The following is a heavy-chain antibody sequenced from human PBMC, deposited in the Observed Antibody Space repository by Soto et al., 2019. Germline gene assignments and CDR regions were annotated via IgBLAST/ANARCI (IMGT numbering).Heavy chain of an antibody. CDR3: ASAGQYYDASGYAD. Sequence: QVKLVQSGTEVKKPGASIKVSCKASGYSFATSGMTWVRQAPGEGFEWMGWISVYNGNTNYDQSLQDRVTITTDTSTNTAYLEVRNLRSDDTAVYYCASAGQYYDASGYADWGQGTLVTVSS. CDR2: ISVYNGNT. V-gene: IGHV1-18*01. CDR1: GYSFATSG. D-gene: IGHD3-22*01. J-gene: IGHJ4*02.